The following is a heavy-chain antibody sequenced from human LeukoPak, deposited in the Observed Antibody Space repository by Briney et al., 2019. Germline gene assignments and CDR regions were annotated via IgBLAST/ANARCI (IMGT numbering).Heavy chain of an antibody. J-gene: IGHJ4*02. CDR1: GYNFNTYG. D-gene: IGHD2-2*01. Sequence: ASVKVSCKASGYNFNTYGISWVRQAPGQGLEWMGWISSSTGNTKYAQKLQDRVTMITDTSTSTAYLYLRNLRSDDTAVYYCVRLPLGYCSSTSCLDWGQGTLVTVSS. CDR3: VRLPLGYCSSTSCLD. V-gene: IGHV1-18*01. CDR2: ISSSTGNT.